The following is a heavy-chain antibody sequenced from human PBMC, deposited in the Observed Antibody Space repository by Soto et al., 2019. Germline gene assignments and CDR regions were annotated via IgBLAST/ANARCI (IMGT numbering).Heavy chain of an antibody. Sequence: GGSLRLSCAASGVTFSNYWMQWIRQAPGKGLVWVSRINGDGSSISYADSVKGRFTISRDNAKNTLYLQMNSPRAEDTAVYYCANIAPLYYDILTGYVRDAFDIWGQGTMVTVSS. J-gene: IGHJ3*02. CDR1: GVTFSNYW. CDR2: INGDGSSI. CDR3: ANIAPLYYDILTGYVRDAFDI. D-gene: IGHD3-9*01. V-gene: IGHV3-74*01.